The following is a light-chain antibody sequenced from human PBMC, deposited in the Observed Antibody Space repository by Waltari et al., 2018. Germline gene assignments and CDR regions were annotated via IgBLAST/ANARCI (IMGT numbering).Light chain of an antibody. CDR1: SSDVGDFNS. J-gene: IGLJ2*01. CDR2: YVS. CDR3: SSFTTSSTLL. V-gene: IGLV2-14*03. Sequence: QSALTQPASVSASPGESITISCTATSSDVGDFNSVSWYQQHPGKAPKFMIYYVSNRPSGVSHRFSRSKSGNTASLTISVLQAEDEAVYYCSSFTTSSTLLFGGGTKLTVL.